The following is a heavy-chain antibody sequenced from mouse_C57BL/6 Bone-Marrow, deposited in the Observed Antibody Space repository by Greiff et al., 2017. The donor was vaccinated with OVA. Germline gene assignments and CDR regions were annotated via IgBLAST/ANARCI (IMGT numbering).Heavy chain of an antibody. D-gene: IGHD2-5*01. CDR1: GYAFSSSW. Sequence: QVQLQQSGPELVKPGASVKISCKASGYAFSSSWMNWVKQRPGKGLEWIGRIYPGDGDTNYNGKFKGKATLTADKSSSTAYMQLSSLTSEDSAVYFCAIYYSNLAYWGQGTLVTVSA. CDR2: IYPGDGDT. J-gene: IGHJ3*01. CDR3: AIYYSNLAY. V-gene: IGHV1-82*01.